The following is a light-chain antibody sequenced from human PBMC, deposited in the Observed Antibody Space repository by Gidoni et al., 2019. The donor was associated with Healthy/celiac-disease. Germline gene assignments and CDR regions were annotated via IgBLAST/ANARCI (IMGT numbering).Light chain of an antibody. J-gene: IGKJ3*01. CDR2: AAS. Sequence: DIEMTQSPSSVSASVVDRVTITCRASQGISSWVAWYQQKPGKAPKLLIYAASSLQSGVPSRFSGSGSGTDFTLTRSSLHPEDFATYYCQQANSFPFTFGPGTKVDIK. CDR3: QQANSFPFT. CDR1: QGISSW. V-gene: IGKV1-12*01.